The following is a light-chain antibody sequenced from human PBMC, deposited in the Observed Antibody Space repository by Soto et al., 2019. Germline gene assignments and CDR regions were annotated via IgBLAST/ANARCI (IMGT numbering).Light chain of an antibody. Sequence: TQSPSSPSASVGDRATLSCRASQSVSSNFLAWYQQKPGQAPRLLIYGASNRAAGIPDRFSGSGSGTDFTLTISRLAPEDFAVYYCHQYSSSPRTFGQGTKVDI. CDR2: GAS. CDR3: HQYSSSPRT. J-gene: IGKJ1*01. V-gene: IGKV3-20*01. CDR1: QSVSSNF.